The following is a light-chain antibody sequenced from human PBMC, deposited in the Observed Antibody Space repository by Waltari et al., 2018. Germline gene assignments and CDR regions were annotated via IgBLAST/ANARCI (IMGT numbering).Light chain of an antibody. V-gene: IGLV8-61*01. CDR3: SVYMHPGSVL. CDR2: STE. CDR1: SGSVSTTHS. J-gene: IGLJ2*01. Sequence: QTVVTQAPSFSVPPGGTVTLTCGLSSGSVSTTHSPSWYQQTPGQAPRTVIYSTETRPSGVPDRFSGSIIGNKAALTITGAQADDESDYYCSVYMHPGSVLFGGGTRLTVL.